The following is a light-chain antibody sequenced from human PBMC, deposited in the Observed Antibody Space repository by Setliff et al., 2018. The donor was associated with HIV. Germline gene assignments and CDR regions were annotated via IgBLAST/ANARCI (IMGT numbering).Light chain of an antibody. CDR3: CSYAGTSWV. V-gene: IGLV2-23*02. Sequence: QSVLTQPASVSVSPGQSITISCTGTSSDVGGYNYVSWYQQHPGKAPKVMIYDVSKRPSGISNRFSGSKSGNTASLTISGLQAEDETDYYCCSYAGTSWVFGGGTKVTVL. CDR1: SSDVGGYNY. CDR2: DVS. J-gene: IGLJ3*02.